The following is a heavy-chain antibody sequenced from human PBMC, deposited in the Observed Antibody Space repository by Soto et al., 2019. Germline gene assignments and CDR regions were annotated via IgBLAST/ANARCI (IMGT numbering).Heavy chain of an antibody. CDR1: GFTFCSYS. CDR2: ISHSSEYI. V-gene: IGHV3-21*01. D-gene: IGHD5-12*01. Sequence: VQLVESGGGLVKPGGSLRLSCAASGFTFCSYSMYWVRQAPGKGLEWVSSISHSSEYIYYTDSVKGRFTIPIDNPRKTVQMQLNCLSVGDTAVYCRVRVSGGSATFTYWGQGTLVTVSS. J-gene: IGHJ4*02. CDR3: VRVSGGSATFTY.